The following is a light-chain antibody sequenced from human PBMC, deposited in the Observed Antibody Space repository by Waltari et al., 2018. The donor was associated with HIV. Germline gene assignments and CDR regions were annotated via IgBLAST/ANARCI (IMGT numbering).Light chain of an antibody. CDR1: TGPVTNYHY. Sequence: QAVVTQEPSLTVSPGGTVTHTCDSSTGPVTNYHYPYWFQQKPAQAPRTLIYDTSNRQSWTPARFSASLLGGKAALTLSGAQREDEADYYCVLSYDADWVFGGGTKLTVL. CDR3: VLSYDADWV. CDR2: DTS. V-gene: IGLV7-46*01. J-gene: IGLJ3*02.